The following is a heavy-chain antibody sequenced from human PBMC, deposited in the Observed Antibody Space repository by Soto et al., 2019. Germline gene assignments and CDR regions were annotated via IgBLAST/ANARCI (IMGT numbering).Heavy chain of an antibody. CDR1: GFTFSSYA. CDR2: ISGSGGST. J-gene: IGHJ6*02. V-gene: IGHV3-23*01. CDR3: AKDTTRYSSSWAYYYYGMDV. Sequence: PGGSLRLSCAASGFTFSSYAMSRVRQAPGKGLEWVSAISGSGGSTYYADSVKGRFTISRDNSKNTLYLQMNSLRAEDTAVYYCAKDTTRYSSSWAYYYYGMDVWGQGTTVTVSS. D-gene: IGHD6-13*01.